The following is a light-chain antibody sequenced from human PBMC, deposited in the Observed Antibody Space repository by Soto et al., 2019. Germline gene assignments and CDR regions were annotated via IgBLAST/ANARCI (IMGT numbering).Light chain of an antibody. J-gene: IGKJ5*01. Sequence: EIVMTQSPATLSVSPGERATLSCRASQSVNSKLAWYQQKPGQAPRLLIFGASSRASDIPDRFSGFGSGTEFTLTINSLQSEDFAVYYCQQYYDWPITFGQGTRVEI. CDR3: QQYYDWPIT. CDR1: QSVNSK. CDR2: GAS. V-gene: IGKV3-15*01.